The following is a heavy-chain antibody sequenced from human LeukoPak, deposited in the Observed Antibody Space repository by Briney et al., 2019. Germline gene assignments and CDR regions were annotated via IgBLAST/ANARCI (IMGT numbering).Heavy chain of an antibody. CDR1: GYSFTTYW. D-gene: IGHD4-17*01. CDR2: IYPGDSDT. J-gene: IGHJ4*02. V-gene: IGHV5-51*01. Sequence: GESLKISCEGSGYSFTTYWIGWVRQMPGKGLEWMGIIYPGDSDTRYSPSFQGQVTISADKSISTAYLQWSSLKASDTAVYFCARCYGDYGGTLDYWGQGTLVSVSS. CDR3: ARCYGDYGGTLDY.